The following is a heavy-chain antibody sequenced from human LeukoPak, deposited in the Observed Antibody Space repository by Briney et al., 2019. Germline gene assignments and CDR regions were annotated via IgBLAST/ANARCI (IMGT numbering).Heavy chain of an antibody. CDR2: IIPIFGTA. V-gene: IGHV1-69*13. CDR1: GGTFSCYA. Sequence: ASVKVSCKASGGTFSCYAISWVRQAPGQGLEWMGGIIPIFGTANYAQKFQGRVTITADESTSTAYMELSSLRSEDTAVYYCARGGAETYYYYYYMDVWGKGTTVTISS. CDR3: ARGGAETYYYYYYMDV. J-gene: IGHJ6*03. D-gene: IGHD4-17*01.